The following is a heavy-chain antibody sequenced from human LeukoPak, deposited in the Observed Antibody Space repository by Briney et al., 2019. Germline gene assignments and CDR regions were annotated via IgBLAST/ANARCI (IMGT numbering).Heavy chain of an antibody. J-gene: IGHJ4*02. V-gene: IGHV3-48*01. D-gene: IGHD3-16*02. CDR1: GFTFSSYS. Sequence: GGSLRLSCAASGFTFSSYSMNWVRQAPVKGLEWVSYISSSSSTIYYADSVKGRFTISRDNAKNSLYLQMNSLRAEDTAVYYCARVGDDYVWGSYQYYFDYWGQGTLVTVSS. CDR2: ISSSSSTI. CDR3: ARVGDDYVWGSYQYYFDY.